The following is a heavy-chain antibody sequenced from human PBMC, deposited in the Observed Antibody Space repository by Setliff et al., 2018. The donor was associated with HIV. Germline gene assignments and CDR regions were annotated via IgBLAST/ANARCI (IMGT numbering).Heavy chain of an antibody. J-gene: IGHJ3*02. CDR2: IFHSGST. V-gene: IGHV4-30-2*01. CDR1: GGSISSGGYS. CDR3: ASGILKKYALDI. Sequence: PSETLSLTCAVSGGSISSGGYSWSWIRQPPGKGLEWIGYIFHSGSTYYNPSLKSRVTISVDTSKNQFSLKLTSVTAADTAVYYCASGILKKYALDIWGQGTMVTVSS.